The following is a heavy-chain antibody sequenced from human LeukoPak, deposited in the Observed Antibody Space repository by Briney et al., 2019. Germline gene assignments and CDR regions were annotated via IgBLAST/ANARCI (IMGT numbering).Heavy chain of an antibody. V-gene: IGHV1-69*01. CDR1: GGIFRSYG. CDR2: FIPILGTP. D-gene: IGHD2-15*01. Sequence: SVKVSCKTSGGIFRSYGLNWVRQAPGQGLEWMGGFIPILGTPRYAQNLQGRVTITADESTSTGYMELSSLRYEDTAVYYCARGLYCRSSTSCSDYGMDVWGQGTTVTVSS. J-gene: IGHJ6*02. CDR3: ARGLYCRSSTSCSDYGMDV.